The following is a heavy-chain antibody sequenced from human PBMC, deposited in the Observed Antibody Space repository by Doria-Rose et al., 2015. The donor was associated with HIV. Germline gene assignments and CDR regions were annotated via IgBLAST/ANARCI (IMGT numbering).Heavy chain of an antibody. Sequence: QVTLKESGPVLAKPTETLTLTCTVSGVSLSSPGMGVSWIRQPPGKALEWLANIFSDDERYSKTYLKTRLTISRGTSISQVVLTMTDMDPVDTSTYYCARIKSSRWYHKYYFDFWGQGTLVTVSA. J-gene: IGHJ4*02. CDR1: GVSLSSPGMG. V-gene: IGHV2-26*01. D-gene: IGHD6-13*01. CDR2: IFSDDER. CDR3: ARIKSSRWYHKYYFDF.